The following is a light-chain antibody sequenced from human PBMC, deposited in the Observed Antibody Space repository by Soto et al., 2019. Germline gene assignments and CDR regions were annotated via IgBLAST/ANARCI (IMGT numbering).Light chain of an antibody. Sequence: IVITLSAATLSVYTGERATLSCRASQSVSSNLAWYQQKRGQAPRLLIYGASTRATGIPARFSGSGSGTDFTLTISSLQSEDFAVYYCQQYNNWPRTFGQGTKV. V-gene: IGKV3-15*01. CDR1: QSVSSN. CDR2: GAS. J-gene: IGKJ1*01. CDR3: QQYNNWPRT.